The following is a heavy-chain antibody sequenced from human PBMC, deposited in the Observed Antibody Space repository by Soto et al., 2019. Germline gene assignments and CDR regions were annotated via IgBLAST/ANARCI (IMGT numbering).Heavy chain of an antibody. D-gene: IGHD6-19*01. CDR2: IYYSGST. V-gene: IGHV4-39*01. J-gene: IGHJ6*02. Sequence: SGTLFLTFPFSGCSLSRSSNPWGWVPPPPREGVGGVGSIYYSGSTYYNPSLKSRVTISVDTSKNQFSLKLSSVTAADTAVYYCARLPGIDSGWYMSYYYYYGMDVWGQGTTVTVSS. CDR1: GCSLSRSSNP. CDR3: ARLPGIDSGWYMSYYYYYGMDV.